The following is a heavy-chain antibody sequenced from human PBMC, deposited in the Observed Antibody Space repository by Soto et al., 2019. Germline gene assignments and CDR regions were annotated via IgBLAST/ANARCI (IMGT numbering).Heavy chain of an antibody. CDR3: ARISGTSST. J-gene: IGHJ4*02. D-gene: IGHD6-13*01. CDR2: VSGDGSSI. Sequence: GGSLRLSCAASGFTFSSDWMHWVRQAPGKGLVWVSRVSGDGSSITYADSVEGRFTISRDNAKNTLYLQLNSLSAEDTAVYYCARISGTSSTWGQGTLVTVSS. V-gene: IGHV3-74*01. CDR1: GFTFSSDW.